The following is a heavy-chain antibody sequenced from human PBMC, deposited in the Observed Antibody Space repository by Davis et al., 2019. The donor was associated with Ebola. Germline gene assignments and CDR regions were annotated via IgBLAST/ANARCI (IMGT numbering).Heavy chain of an antibody. J-gene: IGHJ4*02. Sequence: GESLKISCTASGFTFSSYTMHWVRQAPGKGLEWVAVLSYGGSNKYYADSVKGRFTISRDNSKNTLYLQMNSLRAEDTAVYYCTVGLRDGYSFDYWGQGTLVTVSS. CDR2: LSYGGSNK. CDR3: TVGLRDGYSFDY. CDR1: GFTFSSYT. V-gene: IGHV3-30-3*01. D-gene: IGHD5-24*01.